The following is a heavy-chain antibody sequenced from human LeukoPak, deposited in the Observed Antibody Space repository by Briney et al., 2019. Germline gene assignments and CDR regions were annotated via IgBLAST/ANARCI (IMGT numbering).Heavy chain of an antibody. D-gene: IGHD4-17*01. Sequence: PGGSLRLSCAASGFTFSSYAMHWVRQAPGKGLEWVAVISYDGSNKYYADSVKGRFTISRDNSKNTLYLQMNSLRAEDTAVYYCASNPSLYGDYVPDDYWGQGTLVTVSS. J-gene: IGHJ4*02. CDR3: ASNPSLYGDYVPDDY. CDR2: ISYDGSNK. V-gene: IGHV3-30-3*01. CDR1: GFTFSSYA.